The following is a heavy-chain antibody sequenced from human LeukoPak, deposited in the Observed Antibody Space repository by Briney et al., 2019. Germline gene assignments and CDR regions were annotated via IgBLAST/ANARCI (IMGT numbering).Heavy chain of an antibody. Sequence: SETLSLTCAVYGGSFSGYYWSWIRQPPGKGLEWIGEINHSGSTNYNPSLKSRVTISVDTSKNQFSLELSPVTAADTAVYYCARAQYSSGWYGQSSANFDYWGQGTLVTVSS. J-gene: IGHJ4*02. V-gene: IGHV4-34*01. CDR2: INHSGST. CDR3: ARAQYSSGWYGQSSANFDY. D-gene: IGHD6-19*01. CDR1: GGSFSGYY.